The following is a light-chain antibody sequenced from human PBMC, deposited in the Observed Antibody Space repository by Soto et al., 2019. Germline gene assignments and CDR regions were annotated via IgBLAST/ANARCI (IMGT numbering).Light chain of an antibody. J-gene: IGLJ1*01. V-gene: IGLV1-40*01. CDR1: SSNFGAGFD. CDR2: GSK. CDR3: QSYDSGLRGYV. Sequence: QSVLTQPPSVSVAPGQWVTISCTGTSSNFGAGFDVHWYQQLPGAAPKLLIYGSKNRPSGVPDRFSGSKSGTSASLAITGLQAEDEAHYYCQSYDSGLRGYVFGTGTKVTVL.